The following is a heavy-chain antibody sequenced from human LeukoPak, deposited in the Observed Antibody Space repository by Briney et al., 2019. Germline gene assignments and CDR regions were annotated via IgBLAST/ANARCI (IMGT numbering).Heavy chain of an antibody. CDR1: GGTFSSYA. CDR2: IIPIFGTA. Sequence: SVKVSCKSSGGTFSSYAISWVRQAPGQGLEWMGGIIPIFGTANYAQKFQGRVTITADESTSTAYMELSSLRSEDTAVYYCASCIAVAGTFRYFDLWGRGTLVTVSS. V-gene: IGHV1-69*13. CDR3: ASCIAVAGTFRYFDL. D-gene: IGHD6-19*01. J-gene: IGHJ2*01.